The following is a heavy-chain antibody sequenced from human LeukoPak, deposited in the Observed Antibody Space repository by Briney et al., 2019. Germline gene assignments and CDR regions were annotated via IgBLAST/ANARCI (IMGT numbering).Heavy chain of an antibody. J-gene: IGHJ4*02. CDR2: ISGSGGST. Sequence: GGSLRLSCAASEFTFSSCAMSWVREAPGEGLEGLSVISGSGGSTYYADSVKGRFTISRDNSKNTLYLQMNSLRAEDTAVYYCAKARGRDGYKDELDYWGQGTLVTVSS. CDR3: AKARGRDGYKDELDY. V-gene: IGHV3-23*01. D-gene: IGHD5-24*01. CDR1: EFTFSSCA.